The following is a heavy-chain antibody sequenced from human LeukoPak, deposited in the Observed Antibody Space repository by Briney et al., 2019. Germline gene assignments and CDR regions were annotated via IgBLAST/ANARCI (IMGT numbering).Heavy chain of an antibody. J-gene: IGHJ4*02. CDR3: ARDYSTDFGSYYDY. CDR1: LLSFRSYC. Sequence: GGCLSLSCLASLLSFRSYCMNWVRQAPAKGVEWVSSISSISSYIYYAQSVTGEFTISRSNAKNSLYLQMNSLRAEDTAVYDCARDYSTDFGSYYDYWGQGTLVTVSS. CDR2: ISSISSYI. V-gene: IGHV3-21*01. D-gene: IGHD3-10*01.